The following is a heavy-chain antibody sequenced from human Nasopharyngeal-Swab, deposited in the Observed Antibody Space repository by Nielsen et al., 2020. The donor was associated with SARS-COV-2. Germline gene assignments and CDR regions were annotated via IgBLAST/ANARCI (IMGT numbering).Heavy chain of an antibody. V-gene: IGHV4-30-4*01. CDR2: IYYSGST. Sequence: WIRQPAGKGLEWIGYIYYSGSTYYNPSLKSRVTISVDTSKNQFSLKLSSVTAADTAVYYCAREGNCSGGSCYSYFDYWGQGTLVTVSS. J-gene: IGHJ4*02. CDR3: AREGNCSGGSCYSYFDY. D-gene: IGHD2-15*01.